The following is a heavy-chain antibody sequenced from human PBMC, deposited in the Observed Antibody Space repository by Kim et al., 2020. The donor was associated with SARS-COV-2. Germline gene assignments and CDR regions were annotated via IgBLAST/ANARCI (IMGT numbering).Heavy chain of an antibody. V-gene: IGHV4-59*03. J-gene: IGHJ4*02. CDR3: AGSEGRASWHQFDY. CDR2: IFYSGST. CDR1: SDSFSAYY. Sequence: SETLSLTCTVSSDSFSAYYWSWIRQIPGKGLEWIGYIFYSGSTNYNPSLKSRATISWDTSRNQFSLDLTSVTQADTAVYYCAGSEGRASWHQFDYWGRG.